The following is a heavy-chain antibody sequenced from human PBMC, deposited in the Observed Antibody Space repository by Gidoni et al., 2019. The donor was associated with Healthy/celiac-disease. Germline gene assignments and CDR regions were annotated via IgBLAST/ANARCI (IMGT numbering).Heavy chain of an antibody. D-gene: IGHD3-9*01. J-gene: IGHJ6*02. CDR2: ISGNSGSI. CDR3: AKAYYDILTEDAEGYYYGMDV. V-gene: IGHV3-9*01. Sequence: EVQLVESGGGLVQPGRSLRLSCAAYGFTFDDYAMHWVRQAPGKGLEWVSGISGNSGSIGYADSGKGRVTISRDNAKNSLYLQMNSLRAEDTALYYCAKAYYDILTEDAEGYYYGMDVWGQGTTVTVSS. CDR1: GFTFDDYA.